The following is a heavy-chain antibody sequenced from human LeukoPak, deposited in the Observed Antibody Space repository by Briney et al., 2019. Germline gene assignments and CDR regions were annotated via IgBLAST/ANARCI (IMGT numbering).Heavy chain of an antibody. CDR3: ARSDGYGLGI. D-gene: IGHD5-18*01. Sequence: SETLSLTCTVSGYSISSGYYWDWIRQPPGKGLQWIGEIHHDGSTNYNASLKSRVTISVDKSKNQFSLILTSVTAADTAVYYCARSDGYGLGIWGQGTMVTVSS. CDR1: GYSISSGYY. J-gene: IGHJ3*02. CDR2: IHHDGST. V-gene: IGHV4-38-2*02.